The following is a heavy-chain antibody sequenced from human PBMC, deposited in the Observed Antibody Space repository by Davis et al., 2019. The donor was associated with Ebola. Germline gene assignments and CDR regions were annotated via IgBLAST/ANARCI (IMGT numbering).Heavy chain of an antibody. V-gene: IGHV3-74*01. CDR2: INSDGSST. CDR3: ARGDSITMIVVSYYFDY. CDR1: GFTFSSYW. D-gene: IGHD3-22*01. J-gene: IGHJ4*02. Sequence: HTGGSLRLSCAASGFTFSSYWMHWVRQAPGKGLVWVSRINSDGSSTSYADSVKGRFTISRDNSKNTLYLQMNSLRDEDTAVYYCARGDSITMIVVSYYFDYWGQGTLVTVSS.